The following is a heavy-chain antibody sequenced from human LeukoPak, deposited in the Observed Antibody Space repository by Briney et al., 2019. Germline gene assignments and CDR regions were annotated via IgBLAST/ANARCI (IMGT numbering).Heavy chain of an antibody. CDR3: AKDDQVAAADYYYYYYMDV. Sequence: PGGSLRLSCAASGFTFSSYGMHWVRKAPGKGPEWVAFIRHDGSDKYYADSLKGRFTISRDNSKNTLYLRMNSLRAEDTAVYYCAKDDQVAAADYYYYYYMDVWGKGTTVTVSS. CDR1: GFTFSSYG. CDR2: IRHDGSDK. J-gene: IGHJ6*03. D-gene: IGHD6-13*01. V-gene: IGHV3-30*02.